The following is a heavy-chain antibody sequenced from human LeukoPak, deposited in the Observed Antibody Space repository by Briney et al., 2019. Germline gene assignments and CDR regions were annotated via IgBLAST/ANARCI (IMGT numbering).Heavy chain of an antibody. V-gene: IGHV4-59*01. Sequence: PSETLSLTCTVSGGSISSYYWSWIRQPPGKGLEWIGYIYYSGSTNYNPYLRSRVTISVDTSKNQFSLKLSSVTAADTAVYYCAREGVGATHWGQGTLVTVSS. CDR1: GGSISSYY. CDR2: IYYSGST. D-gene: IGHD1-26*01. CDR3: AREGVGATH. J-gene: IGHJ4*02.